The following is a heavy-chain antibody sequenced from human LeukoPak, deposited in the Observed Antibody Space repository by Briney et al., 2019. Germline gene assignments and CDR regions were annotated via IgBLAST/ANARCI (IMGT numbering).Heavy chain of an antibody. CDR2: IYYSGST. J-gene: IGHJ4*02. V-gene: IGHV4-39*07. CDR3: ATGHYDSSGYRLPFDY. Sequence: PSETLSLTCTVSGGSISSSSYYWGWIRQPPGKGLEWIGSIYYSGSTYYNPSLKSRATISVDTSKNQFSLKLSSVTAADTAVYYCATGHYDSSGYRLPFDYWGQGTLVTVSS. CDR1: GGSISSSSYY. D-gene: IGHD3-22*01.